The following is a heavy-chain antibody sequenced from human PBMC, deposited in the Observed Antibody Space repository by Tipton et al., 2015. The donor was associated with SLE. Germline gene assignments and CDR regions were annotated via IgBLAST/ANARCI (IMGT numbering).Heavy chain of an antibody. J-gene: IGHJ6*02. V-gene: IGHV3-11*05. CDR2: ISSSSSYT. CDR1: GFTFSDYY. CDR3: ARDERDFWSYYGMDV. D-gene: IGHD3-3*01. Sequence: GSLRLSCAASGFTFSDYYMSWIRQAPGKGLEWVSYISSSSSYTNYADSVKGRFTISRDNAKNSLYLQMNSLRAEDSAVYYCARDERDFWSYYGMDVWGQGTTVTVSS.